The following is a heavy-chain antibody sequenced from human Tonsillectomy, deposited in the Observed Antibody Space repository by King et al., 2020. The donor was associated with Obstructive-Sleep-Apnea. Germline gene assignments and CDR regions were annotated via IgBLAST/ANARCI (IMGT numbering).Heavy chain of an antibody. Sequence: QLQESGPGLVKPSQTLSLTCTVSGGSISSGDYYWSWIRQPPGKGLEWIGYIYYSGSTYYNPSLKSRVTISVETSKNQFSLKLSSVTAADTAVYYCARVEDIVATFDYWGQGTLVTVSS. CDR3: ARVEDIVATFDY. J-gene: IGHJ4*02. D-gene: IGHD5-12*01. V-gene: IGHV4-30-4*01. CDR1: GGSISSGDYY. CDR2: IYYSGST.